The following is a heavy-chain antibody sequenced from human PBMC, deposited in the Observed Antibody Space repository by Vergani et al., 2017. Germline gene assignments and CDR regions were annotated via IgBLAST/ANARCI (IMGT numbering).Heavy chain of an antibody. CDR3: AKDAKLGDRRVCDY. J-gene: IGHJ4*02. CDR1: GFTFSSYA. V-gene: IGHV3-23*01. Sequence: EVQLLESGGGLVQPGGSLRLSCAASGFTFSSYAMSWVRQGPGKGLEWVSAISGSGGSTYYADSVKGRFTISGDNSQNTLYLQMNSLRAEDTAVYYCAKDAKLGDRRVCDYWGQGTLVTVSS. D-gene: IGHD7-27*01. CDR2: ISGSGGST.